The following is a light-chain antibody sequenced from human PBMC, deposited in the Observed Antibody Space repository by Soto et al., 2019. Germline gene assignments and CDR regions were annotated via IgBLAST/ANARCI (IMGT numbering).Light chain of an antibody. J-gene: IGLJ1*01. CDR3: QSYDSSLSGYV. CDR2: ENN. Sequence: QSVLTQPPSVSEAPGQRVTISCTGSSSNIGAGYEAHWYQQVPGTAPKLLIYENNNRPSGVPDRFSGSQSGTSASLAITGLQAEDEAEYYCQSYDSSLSGYVFGTGTKLT. CDR1: SSNIGAGYE. V-gene: IGLV1-40*01.